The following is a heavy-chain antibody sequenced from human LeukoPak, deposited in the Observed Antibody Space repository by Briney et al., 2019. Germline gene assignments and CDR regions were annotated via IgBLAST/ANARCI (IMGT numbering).Heavy chain of an antibody. D-gene: IGHD6-13*01. Sequence: SETLSLTCTVSGGSISSGSYYWSWLRQPAGTGLEWVGRIYTSGSTNYNPSLKRRVPISVDPSKNQFSLKLSSVTAADTAVYYCARESAAAGSYYYYGMDVWGQGTTVTVSS. CDR3: ARESAAAGSYYYYGMDV. CDR1: GGSISSGSYY. J-gene: IGHJ6*02. CDR2: IYTSGST. V-gene: IGHV4-61*02.